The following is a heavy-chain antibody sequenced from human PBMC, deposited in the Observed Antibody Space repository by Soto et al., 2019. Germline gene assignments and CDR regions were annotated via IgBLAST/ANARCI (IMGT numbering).Heavy chain of an antibody. CDR3: ARDRSGSGWFNAFDI. CDR2: TYYRSKWYN. J-gene: IGHJ3*02. V-gene: IGHV6-1*01. D-gene: IGHD6-19*01. CDR1: GDSVFSSTAA. Sequence: TSETLSLTCAISGDSVFSSTAAWNWIRQSPSRGLEWLGRTYYRSKWYNDYAVSVKSRITINPDTSKHQFSLQLNSVTPEDTAVYYCARDRSGSGWFNAFDIWGHGTMVTVSS.